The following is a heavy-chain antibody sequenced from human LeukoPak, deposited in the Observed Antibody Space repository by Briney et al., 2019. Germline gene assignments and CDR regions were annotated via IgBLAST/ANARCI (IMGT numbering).Heavy chain of an antibody. CDR2: ISGNGGST. J-gene: IGHJ4*02. D-gene: IGHD3-22*01. CDR3: AMLYYSSAYHADHFDH. V-gene: IGHV3-21*01. Sequence: PGGSLRLSCAASGFTFSSYSMDWVRQAPGKGLEWVSVISGNGGSTYYADSVKGRFTISRDNAKNSLYLQMNSLRAEDTAVYYCAMLYYSSAYHADHFDHSGQGTLVTVSS. CDR1: GFTFSSYS.